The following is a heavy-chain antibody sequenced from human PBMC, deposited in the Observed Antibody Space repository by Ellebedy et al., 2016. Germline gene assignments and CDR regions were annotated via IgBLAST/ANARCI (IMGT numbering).Heavy chain of an antibody. J-gene: IGHJ6*02. CDR2: IYPADSDT. CDR1: GYSFTTYW. Sequence: GESLKISCKGSGYSFTTYWIGWVRQMPGKGLEWMGIIYPADSDTRYSPSFQGQVTISADKSISTAYLQWSSLKASDTAMYYCARRAYCSGGRCYSESMDVWGQGTTVTVSS. V-gene: IGHV5-51*01. CDR3: ARRAYCSGGRCYSESMDV. D-gene: IGHD2-15*01.